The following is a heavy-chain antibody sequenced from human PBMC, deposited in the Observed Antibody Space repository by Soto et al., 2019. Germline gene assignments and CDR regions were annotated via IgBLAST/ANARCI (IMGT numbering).Heavy chain of an antibody. Sequence: SGPTLVNPTETLTLACTVSGFSLSNARMGVSWIRQPPGKALEWLAHIFSNDEKSYSTSLKSRLTISKDTSKSQVVLTMTNMDPVDTATYYCARMKYYDILTGYYRAFDIWGQGTMVTVSS. D-gene: IGHD3-9*01. J-gene: IGHJ3*02. CDR2: IFSNDEK. V-gene: IGHV2-26*01. CDR3: ARMKYYDILTGYYRAFDI. CDR1: GFSLSNARMG.